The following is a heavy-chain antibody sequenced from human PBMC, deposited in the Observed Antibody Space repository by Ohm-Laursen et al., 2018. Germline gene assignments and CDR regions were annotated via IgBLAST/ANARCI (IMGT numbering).Heavy chain of an antibody. D-gene: IGHD6-6*01. CDR1: GGSIIRSTYY. CDR2: VYFTGTT. J-gene: IGHJ6*02. V-gene: IGHV4-39*01. Sequence: SETLSLTCTVSGGSIIRSTYYWGWIRQSPGMGLEWIATVYFTGTTYYNPSLKSRVTTSLDTSKNQFSLKLSSVTAADTAVYYCARCGRIAARQRGYYGMDVWGQGTMVTVSS. CDR3: ARCGRIAARQRGYYGMDV.